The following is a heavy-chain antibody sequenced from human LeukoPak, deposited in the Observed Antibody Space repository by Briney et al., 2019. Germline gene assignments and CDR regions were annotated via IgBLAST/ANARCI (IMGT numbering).Heavy chain of an antibody. CDR2: INARGDT. D-gene: IGHD2-2*01. CDR1: GWSFNDYY. J-gene: IGHJ5*02. V-gene: IGHV4-34*01. CDR3: ARGQVPAARGYNWFDP. Sequence: SETLSLTCAVYGWSFNDYYWNWIRQPPGKGPEWIGEINARGDTNYNPSLKSRVTISVDTSKKQFSLRLTSMIAADTALYYCARGQVPAARGYNWFDPWGQGTLVTVSS.